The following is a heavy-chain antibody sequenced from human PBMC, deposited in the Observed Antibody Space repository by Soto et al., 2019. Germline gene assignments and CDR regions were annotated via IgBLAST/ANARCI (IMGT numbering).Heavy chain of an antibody. CDR3: ARQVPSGCSCDSVHEGMDV. J-gene: IGHJ6*02. Sequence: PSETLSLTCTVSGSSISSSIYYWGWIRHPPGNGLEGIGSIYYIGSTYYNPSLKSRVTISLYTSKNQFSLKLSAVTAPDTAVYYCARQVPSGCSCDSVHEGMDVWGQGTTDTV. D-gene: IGHD2-15*01. V-gene: IGHV4-39*01. CDR2: IYYIGST. CDR1: GSSISSSIYY.